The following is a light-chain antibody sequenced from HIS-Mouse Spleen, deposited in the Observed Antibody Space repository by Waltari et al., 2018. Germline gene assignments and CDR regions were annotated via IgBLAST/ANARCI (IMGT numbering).Light chain of an antibody. CDR2: DVI. J-gene: IGLJ1*01. Sequence: QSALTQPASVSGSPGQSITISCTGTSSDVGGYNYVSWYQQHPGQAPQLMFYDVINRPSGVSNRFSGSKSGNTASLTISVLQAEDEADYYCSSYTSSSTLVFGTGTKVTVL. CDR3: SSYTSSSTLV. V-gene: IGLV2-14*03. CDR1: SSDVGGYNY.